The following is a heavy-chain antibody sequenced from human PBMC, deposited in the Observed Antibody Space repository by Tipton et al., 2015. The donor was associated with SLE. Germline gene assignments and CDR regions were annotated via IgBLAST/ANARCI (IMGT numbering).Heavy chain of an antibody. CDR2: TSYSWTT. Sequence: GSLRLSCTVSGASMSDYYWSWIRQPPGKGLEWIGYTSYSWTTNYNASLKSRVTISVDTSKNQFSLNLNSVTAADTAVFYCARDNLGSSGAYYFDFWGQGISVSVSS. V-gene: IGHV4-59*12. D-gene: IGHD1-26*01. J-gene: IGHJ4*02. CDR1: GASMSDYY. CDR3: ARDNLGSSGAYYFDF.